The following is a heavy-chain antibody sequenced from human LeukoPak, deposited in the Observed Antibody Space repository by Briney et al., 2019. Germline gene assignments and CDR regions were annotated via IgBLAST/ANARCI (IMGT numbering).Heavy chain of an antibody. CDR1: GFTVSSNY. V-gene: IGHV3-53*01. J-gene: IGHJ6*02. CDR2: IYSGGST. CDR3: ARRAFHYYYYGMDV. D-gene: IGHD3-3*02. Sequence: GGSLRLSCAASGFTVSSNYISWVRQAPGKGLEWVSVIYSGGSTYYADSVKGRFTISRDNSKNTLYLQMNSLRAEDTAVYYCARRAFHYYYYGMDVWGQGTTVTVSS.